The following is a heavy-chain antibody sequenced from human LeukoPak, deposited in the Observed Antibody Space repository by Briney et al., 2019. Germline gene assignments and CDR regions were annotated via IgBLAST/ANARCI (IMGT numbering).Heavy chain of an antibody. D-gene: IGHD3-16*02. J-gene: IGHJ3*02. CDR1: GYTFTNYA. CDR3: AREQSIMITFGGVIAPSDAFDI. CDR2: ISAYNGNT. V-gene: IGHV1-18*01. Sequence: GASVKVSCKASGYTFTNYAISWVRQAPGQGLEWVGWISAYNGNTNYAQKLQGRVTMTTDTSTSTAYMDLRSLRSDDTAVYYCAREQSIMITFGGVIAPSDAFDIWGQGTMVTVSS.